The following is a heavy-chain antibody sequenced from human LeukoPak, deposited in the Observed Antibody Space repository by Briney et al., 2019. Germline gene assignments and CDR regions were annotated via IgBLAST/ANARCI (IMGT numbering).Heavy chain of an antibody. CDR3: ARRSSGYRGYYMDV. D-gene: IGHD5-12*01. Sequence: GGSLRLSCAASGFTFSSYSMNWVRQAPGKGLEWVSYISSSSSTIYYADSVKGRFTISRDNAKNSLYLQMNSLRSEDTAVYYCARRSSGYRGYYMDVWGKGTTVTISS. V-gene: IGHV3-48*01. J-gene: IGHJ6*03. CDR1: GFTFSSYS. CDR2: ISSSSSTI.